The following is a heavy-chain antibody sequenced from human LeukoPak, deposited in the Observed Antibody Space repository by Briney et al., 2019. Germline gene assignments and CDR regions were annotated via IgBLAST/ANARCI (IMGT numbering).Heavy chain of an antibody. V-gene: IGHV4-59*01. CDR2: IYYSGST. CDR1: GGSISSYY. D-gene: IGHD3-3*01. J-gene: IGHJ4*02. CDR3: ARGVPEYYDFWSGYFYHFDY. Sequence: PSETLSLTCTVSGGSISSYYWSWIRQPPGKGLEWIGYIYYSGSTNYNPSLKSRVTISVDTSKNQFSLKLTSVTAADTAVYYCARGVPEYYDFWSGYFYHFDYWGQGTLVTVSS.